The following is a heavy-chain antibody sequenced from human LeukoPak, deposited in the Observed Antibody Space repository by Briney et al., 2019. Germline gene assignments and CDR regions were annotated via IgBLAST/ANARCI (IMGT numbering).Heavy chain of an antibody. CDR1: GYTFTSYY. V-gene: IGHV1-69*06. J-gene: IGHJ4*02. CDR3: ARDRGYYYGSGSYYSFLFDY. CDR2: IIPIFGTA. D-gene: IGHD3-10*01. Sequence: ASVKVSCKASGYTFTSYYMHWVRQAPGQGLEWMGGIIPIFGTANYAQKFQGRVTITADKSTSTAYMELSSLRSEDTAVYYCARDRGYYYGSGSYYSFLFDYWGQGTLVTVSS.